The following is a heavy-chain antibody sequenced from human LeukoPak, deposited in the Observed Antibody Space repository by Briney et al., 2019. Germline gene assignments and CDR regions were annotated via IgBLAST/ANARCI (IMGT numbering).Heavy chain of an antibody. CDR3: ASLSTYYYGSGSSDFDY. Sequence: ASVKVSCKASGYTFTSYDINWVRQATGQGLEWMGWMNPNSGNSGYVQKFQGRVTMTRNTSISTAYMELSSLRSEDTAVYYCASLSTYYYGSGSSDFDYWGQGTLVTVSS. D-gene: IGHD3-10*01. V-gene: IGHV1-8*01. J-gene: IGHJ4*02. CDR2: MNPNSGNS. CDR1: GYTFTSYD.